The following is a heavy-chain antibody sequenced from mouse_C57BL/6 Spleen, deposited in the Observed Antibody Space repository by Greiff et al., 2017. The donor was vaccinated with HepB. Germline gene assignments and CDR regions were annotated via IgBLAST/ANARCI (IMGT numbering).Heavy chain of an antibody. V-gene: IGHV1-42*01. J-gene: IGHJ4*01. D-gene: IGHD2-4*01. Sequence: VQLKESGPELVKPGASVKISCKASGYSFTGYYMNWVKQSPEKSLEWIGEINPSTGGTTYNQKFKAKATLTVDKSSSTAYMQLKSLTSEDSAVYYCARYDYDGGYYAMDYWGQGTSVTVSS. CDR1: GYSFTGYY. CDR3: ARYDYDGGYYAMDY. CDR2: INPSTGGT.